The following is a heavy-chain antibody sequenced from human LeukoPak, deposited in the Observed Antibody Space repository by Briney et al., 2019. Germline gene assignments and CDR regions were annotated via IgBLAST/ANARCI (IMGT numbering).Heavy chain of an antibody. CDR2: IYYSGST. D-gene: IGHD3-22*01. CDR1: GGSISSYY. Sequence: PSETLSLTCTVSGGSISSYYWSWIRQPPGKGLEWIGYIYYSGSTNYNPSLKSRVTISVDTSKNQFSLKLSSVTAADTAVYYCAREGPYYYDSSGSGWFDPWGQGTLVTVSS. J-gene: IGHJ5*02. V-gene: IGHV4-59*01. CDR3: AREGPYYYDSSGSGWFDP.